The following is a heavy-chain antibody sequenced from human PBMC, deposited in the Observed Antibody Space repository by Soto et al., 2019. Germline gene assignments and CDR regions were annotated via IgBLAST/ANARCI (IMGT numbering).Heavy chain of an antibody. D-gene: IGHD3-10*01. Sequence: ASVKVSCKASGYTFATYAIHWVRQAPGEGLEWMGWINPATGNTEYSEKFQDRVTLTRDTSATTAYMELRGLRFEDTAVYYCAISYKSARWLETWGQGTLVTVSS. J-gene: IGHJ5*02. V-gene: IGHV1-3*01. CDR3: AISYKSARWLET. CDR1: GYTFATYA. CDR2: INPATGNT.